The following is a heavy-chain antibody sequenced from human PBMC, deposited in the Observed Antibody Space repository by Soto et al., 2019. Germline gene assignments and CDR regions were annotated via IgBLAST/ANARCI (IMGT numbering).Heavy chain of an antibody. V-gene: IGHV3-21*01. CDR3: ARGYFDSGSTFDC. J-gene: IGHJ4*02. CDR2: ISSSSLHI. CDR1: GFTFSRYS. Sequence: EVQLVESGGGLVKPGGSLRLSCATSGFTFSRYSMKWVRQAPGKGLEWVSSISSSSLHIFYADSVKGRFTVSRDNAQNSLYLPMSGPRGDDTAVYYCARGYFDSGSTFDCWGQGTLVTVSS. D-gene: IGHD3-10*01.